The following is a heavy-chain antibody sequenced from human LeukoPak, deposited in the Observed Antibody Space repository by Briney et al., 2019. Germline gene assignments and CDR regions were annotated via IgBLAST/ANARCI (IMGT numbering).Heavy chain of an antibody. CDR1: GGTFSSYA. Sequence: SVKVSCKASGGTFSSYAISWVRQAPGQGLEWMGGIIPIFGTANYAQKFQGRVTITTDESTSTAYMELSSLRSEDTAVYYCARRVPHSSSSWAYYFDYWGQGTLVTVSS. CDR2: IIPIFGTA. D-gene: IGHD6-13*01. CDR3: ARRVPHSSSSWAYYFDY. J-gene: IGHJ4*02. V-gene: IGHV1-69*05.